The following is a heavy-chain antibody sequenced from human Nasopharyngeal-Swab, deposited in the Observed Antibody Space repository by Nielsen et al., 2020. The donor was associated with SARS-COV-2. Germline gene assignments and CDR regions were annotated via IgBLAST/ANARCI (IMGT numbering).Heavy chain of an antibody. CDR1: GFTFSSYS. Sequence: GGSLGLSCAASGFTFSSYSMNWVRQAPGKGLEWVSYISSSSSTIYYADSVKGRFTISRDNAKNSLYLQMNSLRAEDTAVYYCASMLVGDYVPFDYWGQGTLVTVSS. V-gene: IGHV3-48*01. CDR3: ASMLVGDYVPFDY. CDR2: ISSSSSTI. J-gene: IGHJ4*02. D-gene: IGHD4-17*01.